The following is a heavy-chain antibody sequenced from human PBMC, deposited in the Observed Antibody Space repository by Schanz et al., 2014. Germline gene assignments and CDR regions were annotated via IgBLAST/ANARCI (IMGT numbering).Heavy chain of an antibody. D-gene: IGHD3-22*01. CDR3: ARGGTYGIFYDHMDV. Sequence: QVQLQESGPGLVKPSQTLSLTCTVSGGSVSSGGDYWSWIRQHPGKGLEWCGRIYISGSTRFNPSRKGRSTISLDTSKNQDSRTLRSVTAADTAVYYCARGGTYGIFYDHMDVWGRGTTVTVSS. V-gene: IGHV4-61*02. CDR2: IYISGST. CDR1: GGSVSSGGDY. J-gene: IGHJ6*03.